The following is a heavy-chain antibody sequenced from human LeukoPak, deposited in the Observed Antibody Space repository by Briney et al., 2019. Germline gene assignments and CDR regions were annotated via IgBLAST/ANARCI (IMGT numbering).Heavy chain of an antibody. J-gene: IGHJ4*02. CDR3: ARSSLAVAGSVFDY. Sequence: ASVKVSCKASGYTFTSYGISWVRQAPGQGLEWMGWISTYNGNTHYAQKLQSRVTMTTDTSTSTAYMELRSLRSDDTAVYYCARSSLAVAGSVFDYWGQGTLVTVSS. D-gene: IGHD6-19*01. CDR1: GYTFTSYG. V-gene: IGHV1-18*01. CDR2: ISTYNGNT.